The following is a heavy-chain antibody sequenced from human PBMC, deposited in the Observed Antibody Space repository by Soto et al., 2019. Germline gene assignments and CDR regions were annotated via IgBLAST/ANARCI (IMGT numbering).Heavy chain of an antibody. J-gene: IGHJ5*02. CDR3: AKARIAAAGTGTEFDP. V-gene: IGHV3-30*18. D-gene: IGHD6-13*01. CDR2: ISYDGSNK. CDR1: GFTFSSYG. Sequence: GGSLRLSCAASGFTFSSYGMHWVRQAPGKGLEWVAVISYDGSNKYYADSVKGRFTISRDNSKNTLYLQMNSLRAEDTAVYYCAKARIAAAGTGTEFDPWGQGTLVTVSS.